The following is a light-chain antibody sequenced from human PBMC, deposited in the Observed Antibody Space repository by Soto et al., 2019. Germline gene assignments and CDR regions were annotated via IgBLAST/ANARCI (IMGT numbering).Light chain of an antibody. CDR1: QSISTW. CDR3: QHYYNYPWT. J-gene: IGKJ1*01. CDR2: DAS. Sequence: DIQMTQSPSSLSASVGDRVSITCLASQSISTWLAWYQQQPGGAPRLLIYDASSLQSGVPSRFSGNGSGTEFTLTISSLQPDDFSSYYCQHYYNYPWTFGQGTKVDIK. V-gene: IGKV1-5*01.